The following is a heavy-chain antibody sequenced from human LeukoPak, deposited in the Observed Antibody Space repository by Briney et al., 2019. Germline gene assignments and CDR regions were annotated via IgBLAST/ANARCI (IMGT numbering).Heavy chain of an antibody. CDR1: GFTXXSYW. CDR2: INSDGSST. CDR3: AXXSSSWXPPXY. D-gene: IGHD6-13*01. J-gene: IGHJ4*02. Sequence: GFTXXSYWMHWVRQAPGKGLVWVSRINSDGSSTXYADSVKGRFTISRDNPKNTLYLQMNSLRAEDTAVYYCAXXSSSWXPPXYWGQGTLXTVSS. V-gene: IGHV3-74*01.